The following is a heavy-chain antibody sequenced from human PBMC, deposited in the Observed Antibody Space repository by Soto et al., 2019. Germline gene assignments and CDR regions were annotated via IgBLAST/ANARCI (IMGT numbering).Heavy chain of an antibody. V-gene: IGHV3-66*01. D-gene: IGHD6-6*01. CDR2: IYRDGSR. CDR3: VRDEGNSDSSGAFY. Sequence: QTPGKGLEWVSVIYRDGSRYYADSVKARFTISRDISRNTLFLQMDSLRVEDTAMYFCVRDEGNSDSSGAFYWGQGTRVTVYS. J-gene: IGHJ4*02.